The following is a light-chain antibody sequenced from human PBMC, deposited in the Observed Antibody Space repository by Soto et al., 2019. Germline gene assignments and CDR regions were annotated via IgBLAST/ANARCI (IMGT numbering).Light chain of an antibody. Sequence: DIQMTQSPSTLSASVGDRVTITCRASQSISSWLAWYQQKPGKAPKLLIYQASGLESGVPSRFSGSGSGTEFTLTISSLQPDDFATYYRQQYNSYPYTFGQGTKLEIK. J-gene: IGKJ2*01. CDR2: QAS. CDR3: QQYNSYPYT. CDR1: QSISSW. V-gene: IGKV1-5*03.